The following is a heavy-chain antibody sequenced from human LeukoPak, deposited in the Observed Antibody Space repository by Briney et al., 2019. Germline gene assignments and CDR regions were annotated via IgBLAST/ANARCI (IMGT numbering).Heavy chain of an antibody. J-gene: IGHJ3*02. V-gene: IGHV3-21*01. CDR2: VSSTGGYI. D-gene: IGHD5-24*01. Sequence: GGSLSLSCAVSGFSLKISHMHWVRHQPGKGLGLVASVSSTGGYIYYAESLRGRFTISRDNANNSLSLQMNSLRAEDTAVYYCARDQNGDNSRNRITAFDIWGHGTMVTVSS. CDR1: GFSLKISH. CDR3: ARDQNGDNSRNRITAFDI.